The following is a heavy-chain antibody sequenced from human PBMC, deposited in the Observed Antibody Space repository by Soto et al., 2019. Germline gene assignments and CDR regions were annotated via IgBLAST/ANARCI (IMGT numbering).Heavy chain of an antibody. J-gene: IGHJ4*02. CDR3: ATLWFGAADY. D-gene: IGHD3-10*01. V-gene: IGHV4-39*01. CDR1: GGSISRSSYY. CDR2: IYYSGST. Sequence: QLQLQESGPGLVKPSETLSLTCTVSGGSISRSSYYWGWIRQPPGKGLEWIGSIYYSGSTHYNPSLKSRVTISVDTSKNQFSLKLSSVTAADTAVYYCATLWFGAADYWGQGTLVTVCS.